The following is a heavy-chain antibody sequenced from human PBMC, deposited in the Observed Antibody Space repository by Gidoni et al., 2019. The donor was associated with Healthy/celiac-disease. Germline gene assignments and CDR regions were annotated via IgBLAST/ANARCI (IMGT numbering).Heavy chain of an antibody. Sequence: QVQLQESGPGLVKPSQTLSLTCTVSGGSISSGGYYWSWIRQHPGKGLEWIGYIYYSGSTYYNPSLKSRVTISVDTSKNQFSLKLSSVTAADTSVYYCARGRYSGYDFDYWGQGTLVTVSS. V-gene: IGHV4-31*03. CDR3: ARGRYSGYDFDY. J-gene: IGHJ4*02. D-gene: IGHD5-12*01. CDR2: IYYSGST. CDR1: GGSISSGGYY.